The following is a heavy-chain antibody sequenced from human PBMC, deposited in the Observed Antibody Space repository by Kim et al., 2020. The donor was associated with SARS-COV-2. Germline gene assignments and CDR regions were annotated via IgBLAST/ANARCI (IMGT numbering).Heavy chain of an antibody. Sequence: GGSLRLSCAASGFTFSSYGMHWVRQAPGKGLEWVAVIWYDGSNKYYADSVKGRFTISRDNSKNTLYLQMNSLRAEDTAVYYCARDYSFRGVRGTFDIWGQGTMVTVSS. V-gene: IGHV3-33*01. CDR1: GFTFSSYG. D-gene: IGHD3-10*01. CDR3: ARDYSFRGVRGTFDI. CDR2: IWYDGSNK. J-gene: IGHJ3*02.